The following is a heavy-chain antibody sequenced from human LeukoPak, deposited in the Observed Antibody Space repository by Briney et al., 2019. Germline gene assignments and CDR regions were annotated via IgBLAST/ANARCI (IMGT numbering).Heavy chain of an antibody. J-gene: IGHJ4*02. Sequence: GASVKVSCKASGYTFTGYYMHWVRQAPGQGLEWMGWINPNSGGTNYAQKFQGRVTMTRDTPITTAYMELSSLRSDDTAVYYCARDVGEYCSSTNCYASHYWGQGTLVTVSS. V-gene: IGHV1-2*02. CDR1: GYTFTGYY. CDR3: ARDVGEYCSSTNCYASHY. CDR2: INPNSGGT. D-gene: IGHD2-2*01.